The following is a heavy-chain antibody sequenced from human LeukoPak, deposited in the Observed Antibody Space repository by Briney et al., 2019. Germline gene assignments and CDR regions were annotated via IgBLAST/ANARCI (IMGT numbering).Heavy chain of an antibody. CDR3: ARGNIQYCSSNSCYRLGFDP. CDR2: ISAYNGNT. D-gene: IGHD2-2*01. CDR1: GYTFTSYG. Sequence: GASVKVSCKASGYTFTSYGISWVRQAPGQGLEWMGWISAYNGNTNYAQKLQGRVTMTTDTSTSTAYMELRSLRSDDTAVYYCARGNIQYCSSNSCYRLGFDPWGQGTLVTVSS. V-gene: IGHV1-18*01. J-gene: IGHJ5*02.